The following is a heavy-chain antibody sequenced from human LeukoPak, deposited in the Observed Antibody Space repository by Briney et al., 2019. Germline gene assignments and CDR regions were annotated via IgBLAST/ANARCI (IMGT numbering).Heavy chain of an antibody. D-gene: IGHD6-19*01. CDR2: IYPADSDI. V-gene: IGHV5-51*01. CDR1: GYSINNYW. J-gene: IGHJ4*02. Sequence: GESLKISCKGSGYSINNYWIAWVRQMPGKGLEWMGIIYPADSDIRYSPSFQGQVTISADKSISTAYLQWSSLKASDTAMYYCARPSSSGWYYFDYWGQGTLVTVSS. CDR3: ARPSSSGWYYFDY.